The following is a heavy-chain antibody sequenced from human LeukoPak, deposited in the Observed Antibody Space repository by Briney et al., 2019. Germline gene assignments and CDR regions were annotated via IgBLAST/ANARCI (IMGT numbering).Heavy chain of an antibody. CDR3: ARDPGSGWHYYFDY. Sequence: PGGSLRLSCAASGFTFSSYGVHWVRQAPGKGLEWVAVIWYDGSNKYYADSVKGRFTISRDNSKNTLYLQMNSLRAEDTAVYYCARDPGSGWHYYFDYWGQGTLVTVSS. V-gene: IGHV3-33*01. J-gene: IGHJ4*02. CDR2: IWYDGSNK. D-gene: IGHD6-19*01. CDR1: GFTFSSYG.